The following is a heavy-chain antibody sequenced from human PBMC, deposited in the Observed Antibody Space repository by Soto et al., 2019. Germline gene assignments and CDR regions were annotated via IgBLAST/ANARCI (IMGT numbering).Heavy chain of an antibody. CDR2: ISSSSSTI. CDR3: ASFMVAGYFDY. J-gene: IGHJ4*02. CDR1: GFTFSSYS. D-gene: IGHD6-19*01. Sequence: GGSLRLSCAASGFTFSSYSMNWVRQAPGKGLEWVSYISSSSSTIYYADSVKGRFTISRDNAKNSLYLQMNSLRAEDTAVYYCASFMVAGYFDYWGQGTLVTVSS. V-gene: IGHV3-48*01.